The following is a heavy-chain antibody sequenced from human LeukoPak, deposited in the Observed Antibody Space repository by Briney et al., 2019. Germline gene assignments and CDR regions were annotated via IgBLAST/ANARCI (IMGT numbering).Heavy chain of an antibody. Sequence: GGSLRLSCAASGFTFSSYSMNWVRQAPGKGLEWVSSITRSNYIYYADSVKGRFTISRDNAKNSLYLQMNSLRAEDTAVYYCARGPTMKMDVWGKGTTVTISS. CDR3: ARGPTMKMDV. CDR1: GFTFSSYS. J-gene: IGHJ6*04. V-gene: IGHV3-21*01. CDR2: ITRSNYI. D-gene: IGHD3-22*01.